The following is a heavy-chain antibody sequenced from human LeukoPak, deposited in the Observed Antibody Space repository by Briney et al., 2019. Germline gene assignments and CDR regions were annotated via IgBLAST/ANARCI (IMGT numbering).Heavy chain of an antibody. D-gene: IGHD3-3*01. CDR1: GFTFSNYS. Sequence: PGGSLRLSCAASGFTFSNYSMNWVRQAPGKGLECVSYISTSSSSIYYADSVKGRVTISRDNAKNSLYLQMNSLRAEDTAVYYCARASDFWSGAYYYYMDVWGKGTTVTVPS. J-gene: IGHJ6*03. CDR2: ISTSSSSI. V-gene: IGHV3-48*01. CDR3: ARASDFWSGAYYYYMDV.